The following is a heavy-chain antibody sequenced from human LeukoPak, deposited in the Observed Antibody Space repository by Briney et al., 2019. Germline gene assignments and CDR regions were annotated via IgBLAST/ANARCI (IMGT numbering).Heavy chain of an antibody. V-gene: IGHV3-21*01. CDR3: ARETSGNYYFDS. CDR1: GITFSSSA. Sequence: GGSLRLSCAASGITFSSSAMGCVRQAPGKGLAWVSSIDSGGNYIDYADSVKGRFTISRDNAKNSLYLQMNSLRAEDTAVYYCARETSGNYYFDSWGQGTLVTVSS. CDR2: IDSGGNYI. D-gene: IGHD1-26*01. J-gene: IGHJ4*02.